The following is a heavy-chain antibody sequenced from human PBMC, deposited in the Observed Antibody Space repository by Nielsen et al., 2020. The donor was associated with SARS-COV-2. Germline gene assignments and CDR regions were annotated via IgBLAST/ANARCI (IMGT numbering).Heavy chain of an antibody. J-gene: IGHJ4*02. CDR1: GYTFTSYG. CDR2: INPSGGST. V-gene: IGHV1-46*01. CDR3: ARDLGQSPPQYVAIFGVVIPNMLDY. D-gene: IGHD3-3*01. Sequence: ASVQVSCKASGYTFTSYGISWVRQAPGQGLEWMGIINPSGGSTSYAQKFQGRVTMTRDTSTSTVYMELSSLRSEDTAVYYCARDLGQSPPQYVAIFGVVIPNMLDYWGQGTLVTVSS.